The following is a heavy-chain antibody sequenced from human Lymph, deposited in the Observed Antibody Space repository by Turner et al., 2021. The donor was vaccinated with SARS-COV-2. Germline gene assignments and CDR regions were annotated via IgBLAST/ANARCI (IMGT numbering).Heavy chain of an antibody. Sequence: QVQLQESGPGLVEPSQTLSLTCTVSGGSISSGGYSWSWIRQHPGKGLEWSGYIYYSGSTYYNPSLKSRVTISVDTSKNQFSLKLSSVTAADTAVYYCARDYGGNSNYFGYWGQGTLVTVSS. J-gene: IGHJ4*02. V-gene: IGHV4-31*03. D-gene: IGHD4-17*01. CDR1: GGSISSGGYS. CDR2: IYYSGST. CDR3: ARDYGGNSNYFGY.